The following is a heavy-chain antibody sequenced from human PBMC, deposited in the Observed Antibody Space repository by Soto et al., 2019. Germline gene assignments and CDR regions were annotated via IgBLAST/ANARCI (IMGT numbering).Heavy chain of an antibody. CDR1: GGTFSSYA. CDR2: IIPINGTA. Sequence: GASVKVSCKASGGTFSSYAISWVRQAPGQGLEWMGGIIPINGTANYAQKFQGRVTMTANTSTSTAYMELSSLRSEDTAVYYCARGRRNILAGSSDYYYYYMDVWGKGTTVTVSS. CDR3: ARGRRNILAGSSDYYYYYMDV. J-gene: IGHJ6*03. V-gene: IGHV1-69*06. D-gene: IGHD3-9*01.